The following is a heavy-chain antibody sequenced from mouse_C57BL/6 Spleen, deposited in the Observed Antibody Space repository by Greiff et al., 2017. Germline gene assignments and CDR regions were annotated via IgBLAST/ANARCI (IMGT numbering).Heavy chain of an antibody. J-gene: IGHJ1*03. CDR1: GYTFTSYW. D-gene: IGHD2-3*01. CDR3: ARGVMARYIDV. Sequence: QVQLQQPGAELVKPGASVTLSCKASGYTFTSYWLHWVKQRPGQGLEWIGMIHPYSGSTNYNEKFKSKATLTVDTSSSTAYMQLSSLTSEDSAVDYCARGVMARYIDVWGTGTTVTVSS. CDR2: IHPYSGST. V-gene: IGHV1-64*01.